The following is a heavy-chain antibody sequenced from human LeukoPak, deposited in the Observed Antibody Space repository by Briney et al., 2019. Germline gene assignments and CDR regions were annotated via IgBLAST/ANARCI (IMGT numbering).Heavy chain of an antibody. D-gene: IGHD3-3*01. J-gene: IGHJ5*02. Sequence: SGTLSLTCAVYGGAFRGYYWRWVCQTPGEGVEWSGEINHSGGTNYKPSPKSGVTISEDTSNNHFSLKLRSVTAADTAVYYCARRESNDFWSGYAFDPWGQGTLVTVSS. V-gene: IGHV4-34*01. CDR1: GGAFRGYY. CDR2: INHSGGT. CDR3: ARRESNDFWSGYAFDP.